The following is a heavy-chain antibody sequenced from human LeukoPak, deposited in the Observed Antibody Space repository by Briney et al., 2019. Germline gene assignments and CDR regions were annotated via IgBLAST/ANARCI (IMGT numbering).Heavy chain of an antibody. D-gene: IGHD4-17*01. CDR2: IIPIFGTA. Sequence: RASVKVSCKASGGTFSSYAISWVRQAPGQGLEWMGGIIPIFGTANYAQKFQGRVTITTDESTSTAYMELSSLRSEDTAVYYCARHGPNDYGFQPNWVYAFDIWGQGTMVTVSS. CDR1: GGTFSSYA. J-gene: IGHJ3*02. V-gene: IGHV1-69*05. CDR3: ARHGPNDYGFQPNWVYAFDI.